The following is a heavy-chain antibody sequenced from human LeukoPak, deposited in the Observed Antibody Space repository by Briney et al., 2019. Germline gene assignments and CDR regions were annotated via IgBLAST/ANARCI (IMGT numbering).Heavy chain of an antibody. CDR1: GFAFSSYA. V-gene: IGHV3-30-3*02. D-gene: IGHD5-12*01. CDR3: AKSGGYSGYDSRAVSLTGDWFDP. J-gene: IGHJ5*02. Sequence: PGGSLRLSCEASGFAFSSYAMHWVRQGPGKGLEWLAVVSAHGLDKFYADSVKGRFTISKDTSKNTLYLQMNSLRAEDTAVYYCAKSGGYSGYDSRAVSLTGDWFDPWGQGTLVTVSS. CDR2: VSAHGLDK.